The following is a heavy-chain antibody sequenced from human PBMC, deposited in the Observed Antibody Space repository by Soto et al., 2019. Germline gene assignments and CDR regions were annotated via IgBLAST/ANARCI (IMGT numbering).Heavy chain of an antibody. Sequence: QVQLVQSGAEVKKPGSSVKVSCKASGGTFSSYTISWVRQAPGQGLEWMGRIIPILGIANYAQQCQGRVTITADTSTSTVYMEMGSLRSEDTAVYYCERVGSSSWNLDYWGQGTLVTVSS. CDR3: ERVGSSSWNLDY. V-gene: IGHV1-69*02. D-gene: IGHD6-13*01. CDR1: GGTFSSYT. CDR2: IIPILGIA. J-gene: IGHJ4*02.